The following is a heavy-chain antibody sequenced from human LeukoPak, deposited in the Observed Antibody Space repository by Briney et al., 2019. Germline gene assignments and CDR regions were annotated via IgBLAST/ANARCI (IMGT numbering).Heavy chain of an antibody. CDR3: ARNTYSSGWYVLFY. D-gene: IGHD6-19*01. V-gene: IGHV3-23*01. J-gene: IGHJ4*02. CDR1: GFTFSSYA. Sequence: GGSLRLSCAASGFTFSSYAMSWVRQAPGKGLEWVSAISGSGGSTHYADSVKGRFTISRDNSKNTLYLQMNSLRAEDTAVYYCARNTYSSGWYVLFYWGQGTLVTVSS. CDR2: ISGSGGST.